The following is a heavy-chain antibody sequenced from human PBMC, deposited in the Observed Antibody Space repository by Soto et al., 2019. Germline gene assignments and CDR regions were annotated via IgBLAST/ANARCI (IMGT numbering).Heavy chain of an antibody. CDR2: IYYSGST. V-gene: IGHV4-39*07. D-gene: IGHD3-22*01. CDR3: AAGDSSGYYYNWFDP. J-gene: IGHJ5*02. CDR1: GVSISSSSYY. Sequence: PSETLSLTCTVSGVSISSSSYYWGWIRQPPGKGLEWIGSIYYSGSTYYNPSLKSRVTISVDTSKNQFSLKLSSVTAADTAVYYCAAGDSSGYYYNWFDPWGQGTLVTVSS.